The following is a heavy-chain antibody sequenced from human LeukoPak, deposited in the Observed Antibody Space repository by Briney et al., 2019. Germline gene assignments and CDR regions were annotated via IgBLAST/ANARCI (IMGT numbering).Heavy chain of an antibody. CDR3: ARGRGTPASSNRDFYFYYYMDV. J-gene: IGHJ6*03. D-gene: IGHD6-13*01. V-gene: IGHV1-3*03. CDR1: GDTFTDYA. CDR2: VNTGNGNT. Sequence: ASVKVSCKASGDTFTDYAIQGLRQAPGVRPEWMAWVNTGNGNTRYSPQFQGRVTITRDTSASTAYMELSSLRSEDRGIYYCARGRGTPASSNRDFYFYYYMDVWGKGTTVTVAS.